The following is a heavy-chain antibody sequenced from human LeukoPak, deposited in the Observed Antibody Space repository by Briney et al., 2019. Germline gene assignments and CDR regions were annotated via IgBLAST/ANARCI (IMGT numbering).Heavy chain of an antibody. CDR3: ARPLLGVVGAFDP. CDR2: IYYSGST. CDR1: GGSISIGSYF. J-gene: IGHJ5*02. Sequence: PSQTLSLTCTVSGGSISIGSYFWGWIRQPPGKGLEWIGTIYYSGSTYYNPSLKSRVTISIDTSKNQFSLNLSSVTATDTAVYYCARPLLGVVGAFDPWGQGTLVTVSS. D-gene: IGHD2-21*01. V-gene: IGHV4-39*01.